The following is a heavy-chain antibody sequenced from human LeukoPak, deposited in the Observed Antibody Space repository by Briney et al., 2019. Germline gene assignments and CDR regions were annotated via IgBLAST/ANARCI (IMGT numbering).Heavy chain of an antibody. CDR1: GGSISSSNYY. V-gene: IGHV4-39*01. J-gene: IGHJ4*02. CDR2: IYYSGST. Sequence: SETLSLTCTVSGGSISSSNYYWGWIRQPPGKGLEWIGSIYYSGSTYYNPSLKSRVTISVDTSKNQFSLKLSSVTAADTAVYYCARGSSSSWLPSWFDYWGQGTLVTVSS. CDR3: ARGSSSSWLPSWFDY. D-gene: IGHD6-13*01.